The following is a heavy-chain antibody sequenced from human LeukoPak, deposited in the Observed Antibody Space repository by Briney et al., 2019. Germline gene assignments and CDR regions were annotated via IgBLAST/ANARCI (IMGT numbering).Heavy chain of an antibody. D-gene: IGHD6-19*01. Sequence: GGSLRLSCAASGFTFSSYSMNWVRQAPGKGLEWVSYISSSSSTIYYADSVKGRFTISRDNAKNSLYLQMNSLRAEDTAVYYCARESGYSGGWHEGGFDYWGQGTLVTVSS. CDR2: ISSSSSTI. CDR3: ARESGYSGGWHEGGFDY. J-gene: IGHJ4*02. CDR1: GFTFSSYS. V-gene: IGHV3-48*01.